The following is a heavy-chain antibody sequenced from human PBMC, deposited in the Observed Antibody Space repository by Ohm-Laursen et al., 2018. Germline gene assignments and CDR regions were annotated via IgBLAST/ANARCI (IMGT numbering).Heavy chain of an antibody. Sequence: SLRLSCSASGFTFTTYYMSWIRQAPGKGLEWLSYMNGSGDNIYYTDSMKGRFTISRDNAKNSLFLQMKSLRVDDTADYYCARPYYYDSEGAWGQGTLVTVSS. D-gene: IGHD3-22*01. CDR2: MNGSGDNI. V-gene: IGHV3-11*01. J-gene: IGHJ1*01. CDR1: GFTFTTYY. CDR3: ARPYYYDSEGA.